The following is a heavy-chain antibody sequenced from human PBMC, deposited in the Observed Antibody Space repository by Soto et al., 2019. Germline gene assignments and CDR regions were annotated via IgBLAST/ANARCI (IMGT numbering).Heavy chain of an antibody. CDR3: AASIFYYGMYV. CDR2: IYPGDSDN. J-gene: IGHJ6*02. CDR1: GYTFTNYW. Sequence: GESLKIYCKGLGYTFTNYWIGWVRQMPGKGPEWMGIIYPGDSDNKYNPSLQGKVTISADKYITTTYLQWSSLKASDTAIYHCAASIFYYGMYVWGQGTTVTGSS. V-gene: IGHV5-51*01.